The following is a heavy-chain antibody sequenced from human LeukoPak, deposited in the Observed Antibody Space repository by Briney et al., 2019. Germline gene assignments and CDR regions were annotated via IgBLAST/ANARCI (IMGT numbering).Heavy chain of an antibody. CDR3: AKARYRYSYVTDAFDI. J-gene: IGHJ3*02. V-gene: IGHV3-9*03. CDR1: GFTFDVYA. CDR2: ISWNSGSI. Sequence: GGSLRPSCAASGFTFDVYAMHWVRQAPGKGLEWVSGISWNSGSIGYADSVKGRFTISRDNAKNSLYLQMNSLRAEDMALYYCAKARYRYSYVTDAFDIWGQGTMVTVSS. D-gene: IGHD5-18*01.